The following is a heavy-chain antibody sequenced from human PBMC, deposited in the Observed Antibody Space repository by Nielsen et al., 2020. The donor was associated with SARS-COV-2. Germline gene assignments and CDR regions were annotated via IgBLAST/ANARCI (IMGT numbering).Heavy chain of an antibody. CDR1: GFTFSSYS. CDR3: ARVIVATITSWFDP. CDR2: ISSSSSTI. D-gene: IGHD5-12*01. J-gene: IGHJ5*02. V-gene: IGHV3-48*01. Sequence: GGSLRLSCAASGFTFSSYSMNWVRQAPGKGLEWVSYISSSSSTIYYADSVKGRFTISRDNSKNTLYLQMNSLRAEDTAVYYCARVIVATITSWFDPWGQGTLVTVSS.